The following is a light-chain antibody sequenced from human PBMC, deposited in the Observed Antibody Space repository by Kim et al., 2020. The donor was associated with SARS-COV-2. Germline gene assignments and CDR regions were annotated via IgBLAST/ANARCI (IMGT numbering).Light chain of an antibody. CDR2: KAN. CDR1: ELGNKY. CDR3: QTWASGIVL. V-gene: IGLV3-1*01. J-gene: IGLJ2*01. Sequence: MSPGQTAGMSCAGDELGNKYACWYRQKAGQSPVLVIYKANKRPSGIPGRFSGSNSGNTATLTIRGTQAMDEADYYCQTWASGIVLFGGGTQLTVL.